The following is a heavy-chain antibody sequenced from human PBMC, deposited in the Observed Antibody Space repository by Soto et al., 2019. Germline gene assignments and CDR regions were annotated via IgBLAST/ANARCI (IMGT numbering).Heavy chain of an antibody. J-gene: IGHJ3*01. CDR1: QFTFSSSA. D-gene: IGHD3-22*01. CDR2: ISGSGGST. Sequence: GVSVRLSCAASQFTFSSSAMSWFRHAPGKGLEWVSAISGSGGSTYYADSVKGRFTISRDNSKNTLYLQMHSLRAEDTAVYYCAKGGAWDYYDRSGYYSDDPLYFRGQGTIVPVSS. V-gene: IGHV3-23*01. CDR3: AKGGAWDYYDRSGYYSDDPLYF.